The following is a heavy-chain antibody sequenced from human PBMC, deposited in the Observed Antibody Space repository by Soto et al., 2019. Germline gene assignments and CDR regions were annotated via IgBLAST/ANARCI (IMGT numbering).Heavy chain of an antibody. J-gene: IGHJ4*02. CDR2: ISGYNGNT. D-gene: IGHD3-3*02. Sequence: QVQLVQSGAEVKKPGAAVKVSCKPSGYTFTSYAITWVRQAPGQGLEWMGKISGYNGNTDYSEKFQGRVTMTTDTSTSTAYMELMSLRSDDTAVYFCAREPLFGYLENWGQGTLVTVSS. CDR3: AREPLFGYLEN. V-gene: IGHV1-18*04. CDR1: GYTFTSYA.